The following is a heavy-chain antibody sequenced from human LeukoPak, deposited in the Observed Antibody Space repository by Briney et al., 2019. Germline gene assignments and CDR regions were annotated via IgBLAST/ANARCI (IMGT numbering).Heavy chain of an antibody. CDR1: GYTFTSYA. CDR2: INTNTGNP. J-gene: IGHJ6*02. V-gene: IGHV7-4-1*02. CDR3: ARNYGSGSPTVYYYYGMDV. D-gene: IGHD3-10*01. Sequence: ASVKVSCKASGYTFTSYAMNWVRQAPGQGLEWMGWINTNTGNPTYAQGFTGRFVFSLDTSVSTAYLQISSLKAEDTAVYYCARNYGSGSPTVYYYYGMDVWGQGTTVTVSS.